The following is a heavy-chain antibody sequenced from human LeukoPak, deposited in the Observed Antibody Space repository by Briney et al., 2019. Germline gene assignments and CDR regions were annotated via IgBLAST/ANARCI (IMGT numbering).Heavy chain of an antibody. V-gene: IGHV4-34*01. D-gene: IGHD4-17*01. CDR2: INHSGST. CDR1: GGSFSGYY. Sequence: PSETLSLTCAVYGGSFSGYYWSWIRQPPGKGLEWIGEINHSGSTNYNPSLKSRVTISVDTSKNQFSLKLSSVTAADTAVYYCAKDATVTTDAFDIWGQGTMVTVSS. CDR3: AKDATVTTDAFDI. J-gene: IGHJ3*02.